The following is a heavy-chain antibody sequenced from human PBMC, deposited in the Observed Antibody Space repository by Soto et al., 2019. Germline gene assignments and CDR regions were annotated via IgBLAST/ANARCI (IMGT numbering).Heavy chain of an antibody. J-gene: IGHJ6*02. D-gene: IGHD2-21*01. Sequence: GGSLRLSCAASGFTFSNYGMNWVRQAPGKGLEWVSSFSSSSSYIYYADSMKGRFTISRDNAKNSLYLQMNSLRAEDSAVYYCARVAYCGGDCYYYGLDVWGQGTTVTVSS. CDR3: ARVAYCGGDCYYYGLDV. V-gene: IGHV3-21*01. CDR2: FSSSSSYI. CDR1: GFTFSNYG.